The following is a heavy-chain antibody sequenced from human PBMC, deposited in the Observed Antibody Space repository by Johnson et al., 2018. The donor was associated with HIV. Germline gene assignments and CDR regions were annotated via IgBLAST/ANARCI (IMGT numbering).Heavy chain of an antibody. CDR2: ISYDGSNK. CDR3: ARGGVIHDAFDI. J-gene: IGHJ3*02. D-gene: IGHD3-3*01. V-gene: IGHV3-30*04. Sequence: QVQLVESGGGVVQPGRSLRLSCAASAFAFSSYVMHWVRQAPGKGLEWVAVISYDGSNKYYADFVKGRFNISRDNSKNTLYLQMNSLRAEDTAVYYCARGGVIHDAFDIWGQGTMVTLSS. CDR1: AFAFSSYV.